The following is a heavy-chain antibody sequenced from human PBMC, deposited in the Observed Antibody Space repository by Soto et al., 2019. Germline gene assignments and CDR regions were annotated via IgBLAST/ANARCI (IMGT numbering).Heavy chain of an antibody. D-gene: IGHD1-7*01. CDR3: ARDRRGWNYGFGMDV. Sequence: QVQLQESGPGLVKPSGTLSLTCAVSGGSITSSNWWSWVRQPPGKWLEWIGEIYHSGSTNYNPSRKSRVTISVDKSKNQFSLKLSSVTDADTAVYYCARDRRGWNYGFGMDVWGQGTTVTVSS. V-gene: IGHV4-4*02. CDR2: IYHSGST. CDR1: GGSITSSNW. J-gene: IGHJ6*02.